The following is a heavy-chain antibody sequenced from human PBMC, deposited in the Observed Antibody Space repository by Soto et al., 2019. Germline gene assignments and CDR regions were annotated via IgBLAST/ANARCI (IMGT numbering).Heavy chain of an antibody. V-gene: IGHV1-69*01. D-gene: IGHD6-19*01. CDR3: VIQECLVRSGPYTAERDAL. CDR2: TIPLFYSA. CDR1: GDIFKTYP. J-gene: IGHJ3*01. Sequence: HVQLVQSGAEVKKPGSSVRISCKASGDIFKTYPVSWVRQAPGKGLEWMGGTIPLFYSANYAKKCQYRVTTRTDASTNTTCRWVARLTTNRPSIYLCVIQECLVRSGPYTAERDALWGRGPVITVSS.